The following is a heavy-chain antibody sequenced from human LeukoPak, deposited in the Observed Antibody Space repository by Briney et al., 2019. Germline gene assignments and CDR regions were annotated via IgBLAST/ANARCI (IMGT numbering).Heavy chain of an antibody. V-gene: IGHV3-7*05. CDR3: AKGNRFGSGSYSEY. CDR2: IKEDGSEK. CDR1: GFTFTSYS. Sequence: GGSLRLSCAVSGFTFTSYSMSWVRQAPGKGLEWVANIKEDGSEKNYVDSVKGRFTISRDNAKNSLYLQMNSLRVDDTAVYYCAKGNRFGSGSYSEYWGQGTLVTVSS. D-gene: IGHD3-10*01. J-gene: IGHJ4*02.